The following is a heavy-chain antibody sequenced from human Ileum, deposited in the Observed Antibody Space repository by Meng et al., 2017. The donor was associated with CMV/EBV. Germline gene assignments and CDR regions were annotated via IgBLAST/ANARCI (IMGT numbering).Heavy chain of an antibody. V-gene: IGHV3-30*02. Sequence: GGSLRLSCAASGLTFSNFGMHWVRQAPGKGLEWVAFIRYDGSNKYYADSVKGRFTISRDNSKNTLYLQLNSLRAEDTAVYYCVQGGSCSSTTCYNLGWFAPWGQGTLVTVSS. CDR2: IRYDGSNK. D-gene: IGHD2-2*03. CDR1: GLTFSNFG. J-gene: IGHJ5*02. CDR3: VQGGSCSSTTCYNLGWFAP.